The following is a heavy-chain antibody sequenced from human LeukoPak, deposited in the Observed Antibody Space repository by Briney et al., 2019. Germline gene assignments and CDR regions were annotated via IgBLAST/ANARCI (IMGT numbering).Heavy chain of an antibody. CDR1: GGSFSGYY. CDR3: ARKLFNYDILTGYLASFDY. CDR2: INHSGST. V-gene: IGHV4-34*01. Sequence: PSETLSLTCAVYGGSFSGYYWSWIRQPPGKGLEWIGEINHSGSTNYNPSLKSRVTISVDTSKIQFSLKLSSVTAADTAVYYCARKLFNYDILTGYLASFDYWGQGTLVTVSS. J-gene: IGHJ4*02. D-gene: IGHD3-9*01.